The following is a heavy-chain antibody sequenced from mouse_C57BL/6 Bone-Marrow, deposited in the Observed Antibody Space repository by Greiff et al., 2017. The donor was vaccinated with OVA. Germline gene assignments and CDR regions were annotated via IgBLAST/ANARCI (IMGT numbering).Heavy chain of an antibody. CDR1: GYTFTSYW. CDR2: IYPGSGST. V-gene: IGHV1-55*01. Sequence: VQLQQSGAELVKPGASVKMSCKASGYTFTSYWITWVKQRPGQGLEWIGDIYPGSGSTNYNEKFKSKATLTVDTSSSTAYMQLSSLTSEDSAVYYCARRRGPGGWYFDVWGTGTTVTVSS. CDR3: ARRRGPGGWYFDV. D-gene: IGHD3-3*01. J-gene: IGHJ1*03.